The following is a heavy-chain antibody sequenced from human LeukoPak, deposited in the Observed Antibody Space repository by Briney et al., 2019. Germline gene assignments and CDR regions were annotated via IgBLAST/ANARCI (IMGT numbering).Heavy chain of an antibody. J-gene: IGHJ4*02. D-gene: IGHD2-2*01. CDR2: IKQDGTEE. V-gene: IGHV3-7*03. CDR3: ARDPCHGALNY. Sequence: GGSLRLSCVASGFTFSSSWMSWVRRAPGKGLEWVANIKQDGTEEYYVDSVRGRFSISKDNAKISLYLQMNSLRTEDTAVYYCARDPCHGALNYWGQGALVTVSS. CDR1: GFTFSSSW.